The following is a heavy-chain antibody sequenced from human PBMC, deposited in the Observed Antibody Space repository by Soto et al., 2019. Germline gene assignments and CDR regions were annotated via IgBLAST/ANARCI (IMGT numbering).Heavy chain of an antibody. CDR2: INHSGST. CDR3: ARLEVAAAGTSWFDP. V-gene: IGHV4-34*01. Sequence: QVQLQQWGAGLLKPSETLSLTCAVYGGSFSGYYWSWIRQPPGKGLEWIGEINHSGSTNYNPSLKSRVTISVDTSKNQFSLKLSSVRAADTAVYYCARLEVAAAGTSWFDPWGQGTLVTVSS. D-gene: IGHD6-13*01. J-gene: IGHJ5*02. CDR1: GGSFSGYY.